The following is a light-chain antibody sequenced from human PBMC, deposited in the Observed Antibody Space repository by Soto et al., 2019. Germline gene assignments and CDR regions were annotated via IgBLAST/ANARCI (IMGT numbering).Light chain of an antibody. CDR3: QQFYYYAHT. CDR2: GAS. J-gene: IGKJ5*01. CDR1: HTIATY. V-gene: IGKV1-39*01. Sequence: DIHMTQSPSSLSASVGDRVTLTCRASHTIATYLNWYQQKAGKVPEVLIYGASTLQLGVPSRFTGSGYGTDFTLTIDNVQPEDSASYYCQQFYYYAHTFGQGTRLEIK.